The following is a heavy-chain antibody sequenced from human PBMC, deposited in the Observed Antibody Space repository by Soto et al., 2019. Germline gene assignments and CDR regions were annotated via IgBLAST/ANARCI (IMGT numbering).Heavy chain of an antibody. V-gene: IGHV1-69*12. CDR2: IIPMFGTA. J-gene: IGHJ4*02. D-gene: IGHD5-18*01. CDR3: ASGIQLWLRRINTGYSG. CDR1: GGTFSTYA. Sequence: QVQLVQSGAEVKKPESSVKVSCKAPGGTFSTYAISWVRQAPGQGLEWMGGIIPMFGTANYAQRFQDRVTITANESTNPVYIELGSLRSEDTAVYFCASGIQLWLRRINTGYSGWGQGTLVTVSS.